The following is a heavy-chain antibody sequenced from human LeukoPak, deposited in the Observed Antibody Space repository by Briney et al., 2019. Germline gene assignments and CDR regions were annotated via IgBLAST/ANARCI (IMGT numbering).Heavy chain of an antibody. CDR3: ARGTYYDGRPYGMDV. D-gene: IGHD3-16*01. CDR1: GYTFTSYG. J-gene: IGHJ6*02. V-gene: IGHV1-3*01. CDR2: INAGNGNT. Sequence: GASVKVSCKASGYTFTSYGMQWVRQAPGQGLEWMGWINAGNGNTKYSQKFQDRVTITRDTSARTAYMEVNSLRFEDTAVYYCARGTYYDGRPYGMDVWGQGTTVIVSS.